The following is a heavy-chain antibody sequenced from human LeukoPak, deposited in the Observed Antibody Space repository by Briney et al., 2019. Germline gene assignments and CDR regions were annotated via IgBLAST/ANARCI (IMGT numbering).Heavy chain of an antibody. CDR3: AKEIGYCSTTSCAAFHY. CDR1: GFTFNNYA. J-gene: IGHJ4*02. Sequence: PGGFLRLSCAASGFTFNNYAMNWVRQAPGKGLEWVSAISGSGGSTYYADSVKGRFTISRDNSKNTLYLQMNSLRAEDTAVYYCAKEIGYCSTTSCAAFHYWGQGTPATVSS. CDR2: ISGSGGST. D-gene: IGHD2-2*01. V-gene: IGHV3-23*01.